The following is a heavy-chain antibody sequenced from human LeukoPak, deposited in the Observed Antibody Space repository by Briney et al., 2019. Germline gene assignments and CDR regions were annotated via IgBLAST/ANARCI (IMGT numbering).Heavy chain of an antibody. CDR1: GFTFSSYW. D-gene: IGHD3-10*01. J-gene: IGHJ1*01. CDR3: ARGRMEYYYGSGSYYKC. Sequence: GGSLRLSCAASGFTFSSYWMSWVRQAPGKGLEWVANIKQDGSEKYYVDSVKGRFTISRDNAKNSLYLQMNSLRAEDTAVYYCARGRMEYYYGSGSYYKCWGQGTLVTVSS. V-gene: IGHV3-7*01. CDR2: IKQDGSEK.